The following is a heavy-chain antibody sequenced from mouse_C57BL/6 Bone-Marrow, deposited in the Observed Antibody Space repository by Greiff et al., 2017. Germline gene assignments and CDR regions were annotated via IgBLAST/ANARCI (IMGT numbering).Heavy chain of an antibody. CDR1: GYAFSSYW. Sequence: VQLQQSGAELVKPGASVKISCKASGYAFSSYWMNWVKQRPGTGLEWIGQIYPGDGDTNYNGKFKGKATLTADKSSSTAYMQLSSLTSEDSAVYFCARWGRETWFAYWGQGTLVTVSA. CDR3: ARWGRETWFAY. J-gene: IGHJ3*01. CDR2: IYPGDGDT. V-gene: IGHV1-80*01.